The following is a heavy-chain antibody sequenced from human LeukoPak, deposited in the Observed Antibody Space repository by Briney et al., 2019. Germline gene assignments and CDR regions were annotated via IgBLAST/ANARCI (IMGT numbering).Heavy chain of an antibody. CDR3: ARDVGGYNPFDY. V-gene: IGHV3-23*01. CDR2: ISGSGGST. CDR1: GFTFSSYG. J-gene: IGHJ4*02. Sequence: GGSLRLSCAASGFTFSSYGMSWVRQAPGKGLEWVSAISGSGGSTYYADSVKGRFTISRDNSKDTLYLQMNSLRAEDTAVYYCARDVGGYNPFDYWGQGTLVTVSS. D-gene: IGHD5-24*01.